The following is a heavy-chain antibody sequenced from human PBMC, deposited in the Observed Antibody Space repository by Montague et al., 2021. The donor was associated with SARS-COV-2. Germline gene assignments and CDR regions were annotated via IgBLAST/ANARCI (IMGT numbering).Heavy chain of an antibody. D-gene: IGHD6-6*01. CDR2: VTTSGTT. Sequence: SETLSLTCAVSGGSITGFSWSWVRQPPGKGLEWIGRVTTSGTTNYSPSLRSRVTMSVDTSKNQFSLNLNSVTAADTAIYYCAGTPTRPLSLDSWGQGTLVTVSS. CDR3: AGTPTRPLSLDS. CDR1: GGSITGFS. J-gene: IGHJ4*02. V-gene: IGHV4-59*10.